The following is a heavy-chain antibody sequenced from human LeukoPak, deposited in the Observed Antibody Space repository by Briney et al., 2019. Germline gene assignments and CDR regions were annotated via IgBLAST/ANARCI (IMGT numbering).Heavy chain of an antibody. CDR2: ISSSGSTI. J-gene: IGHJ4*02. Sequence: PGGSLRLSCAASGFTFSSYEMNWVRQAPGKGLEWVSYISSSGSTIYYADSVKGRFTISRDNAKNSLYLQMNSPRAEDTAVYYCARDSIVVVRSHFDYWGQGTLVTVSS. CDR1: GFTFSSYE. CDR3: ARDSIVVVRSHFDY. D-gene: IGHD3-22*01. V-gene: IGHV3-48*03.